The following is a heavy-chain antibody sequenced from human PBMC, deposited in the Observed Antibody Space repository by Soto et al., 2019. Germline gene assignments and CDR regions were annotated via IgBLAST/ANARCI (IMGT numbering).Heavy chain of an antibody. V-gene: IGHV1-46*01. Sequence: GASVKVSCKASGYTFTSYYMHWVRQAPGQGLEWMGIINPSGGSTSYAQKFQGRVTMTRDTSTSTVYMELSSLRSEDTAVYYCARDKGGERGSSWSNWFDPWGQGTLVTVS. CDR1: GYTFTSYY. D-gene: IGHD6-13*01. CDR3: ARDKGGERGSSWSNWFDP. J-gene: IGHJ5*02. CDR2: INPSGGST.